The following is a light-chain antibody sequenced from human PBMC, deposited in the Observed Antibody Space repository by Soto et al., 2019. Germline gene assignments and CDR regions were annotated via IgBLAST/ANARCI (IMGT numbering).Light chain of an antibody. J-gene: IGKJ2*02. CDR1: QSVTSSY. Sequence: EIVSTQSPGTLSLSPGERATLSCRASQSVTSSYLAWYQQKPGQAPRLLIYGASSRATGIPDRFSGSGSGTDFTLTISRLEPEDFAVYYCQQYGNSPPSTFGQGTKLEIK. CDR2: GAS. CDR3: QQYGNSPPST. V-gene: IGKV3-20*01.